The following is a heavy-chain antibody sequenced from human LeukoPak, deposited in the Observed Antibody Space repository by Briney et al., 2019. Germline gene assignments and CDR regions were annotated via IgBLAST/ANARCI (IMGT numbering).Heavy chain of an antibody. CDR3: ARTPARYSSGWYLGPQSPLYFDY. CDR1: GGSFSGYY. J-gene: IGHJ4*02. CDR2: INHSGST. D-gene: IGHD6-19*01. V-gene: IGHV4-34*01. Sequence: SETLSLTCAVYGGSFSGYYWSWIRQPPGKGLEWIGEINHSGSTNYNPSLKSRVTISVDTSKNQFSLKLSSVTAADTAVYYCARTPARYSSGWYLGPQSPLYFDYWGQGTLVTVSS.